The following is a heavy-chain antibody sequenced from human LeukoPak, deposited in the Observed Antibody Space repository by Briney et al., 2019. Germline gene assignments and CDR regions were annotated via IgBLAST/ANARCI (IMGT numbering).Heavy chain of an antibody. CDR1: GFTFSNVW. CDR2: IKSKTDGGTT. Sequence: GGSLRLSCGASGFTFSNVWMSWVRQAPGKGLEWVGRIKSKTDGGTTEYAAPVKGRITTSRDDSKNTLYLQMNSLKIEDTAMYYCTTRTSYGDPGVFDYWGQGTLVTVSS. V-gene: IGHV3-15*01. CDR3: TTRTSYGDPGVFDY. D-gene: IGHD4-17*01. J-gene: IGHJ4*02.